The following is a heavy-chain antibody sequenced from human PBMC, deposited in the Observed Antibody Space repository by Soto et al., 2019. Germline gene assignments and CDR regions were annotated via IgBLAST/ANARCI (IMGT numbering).Heavy chain of an antibody. CDR2: LSGSAGIT. Sequence: GGSLRLSCTASGFTFSSHGMNWVRQAPGKGLEWVSFLSGSAGITFYADSVKGRFTISRDNSKNTLYLQMNSLRAEDTAVYYCAKDRGIEGSSVRAFDVWGQGTMVTVSS. CDR3: AKDRGIEGSSVRAFDV. D-gene: IGHD1-26*01. CDR1: GFTFSSHG. V-gene: IGHV3-23*01. J-gene: IGHJ3*01.